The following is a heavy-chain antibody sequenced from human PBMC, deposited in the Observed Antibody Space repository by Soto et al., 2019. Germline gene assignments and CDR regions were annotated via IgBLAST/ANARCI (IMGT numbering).Heavy chain of an antibody. Sequence: GGSLRLSCAASGFTFSSYWMHWVRQAPGKGLVWVSRINSDGSSTSYADSVKGRFTISRDNAKNTLYLQMNSLRAEDTAVDDCARSPVDTAMADGPDYYYYGMDVWGQGTTVTVSS. CDR1: GFTFSSYW. D-gene: IGHD5-18*01. J-gene: IGHJ6*02. V-gene: IGHV3-74*01. CDR3: ARSPVDTAMADGPDYYYYGMDV. CDR2: INSDGSST.